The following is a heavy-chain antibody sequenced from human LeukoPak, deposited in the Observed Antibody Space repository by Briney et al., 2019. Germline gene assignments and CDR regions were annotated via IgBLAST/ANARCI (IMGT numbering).Heavy chain of an antibody. V-gene: IGHV1-69*05. D-gene: IGHD3-3*01. Sequence: KISCKGSGYSFTSYWIGWVRQMPGKGLEWMGGIIPIFGTANYAQKFQGRVTITTDESTSTAYMELSSLRSEDTAVYYCARGSSLEWLSSAYYMDVWGKGTTVTVSS. CDR3: ARGSSLEWLSSAYYMDV. J-gene: IGHJ6*03. CDR1: GYSFTSYW. CDR2: IIPIFGTA.